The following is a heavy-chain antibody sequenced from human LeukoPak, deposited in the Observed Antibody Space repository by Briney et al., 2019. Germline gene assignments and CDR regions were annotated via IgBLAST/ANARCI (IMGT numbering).Heavy chain of an antibody. CDR3: ARIVRNAHTNYYDSSGYSDAFDI. J-gene: IGHJ3*02. Sequence: SETLSLTCAVSGYSISSGYYWGWIRQPPGKGLEWIGSIYHSGSTYYNPSLKSRVTISVDTSKNQFSLKLSPVTAADTAVYYCARIVRNAHTNYYDSSGYSDAFDIWGQGTMVTVSS. D-gene: IGHD3-22*01. V-gene: IGHV4-38-2*01. CDR2: IYHSGST. CDR1: GYSISSGYY.